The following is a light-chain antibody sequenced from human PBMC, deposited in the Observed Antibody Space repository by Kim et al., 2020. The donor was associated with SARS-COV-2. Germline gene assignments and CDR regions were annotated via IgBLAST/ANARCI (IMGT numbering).Light chain of an antibody. CDR2: INSDGSH. V-gene: IGLV4-69*01. CDR3: QTWGTGIHGV. CDR1: SGHSNYA. J-gene: IGLJ3*02. Sequence: VRLTRTLSSGHSNYAIAWQQRRPGKGSRYLMKINSDGSHTMGDGIPDRFSGSSSGAERYLTISRLQSEDEADYYCQTWGTGIHGVFGGGTQLTVL.